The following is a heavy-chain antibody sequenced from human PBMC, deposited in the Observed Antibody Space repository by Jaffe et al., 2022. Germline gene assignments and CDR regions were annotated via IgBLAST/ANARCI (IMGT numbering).Heavy chain of an antibody. Sequence: QLQLQESGPGLVKPSETLSLTCTVSGGSISSSSYYWGWIRQPPGKGLEWIGSIYYSGSTYYNPSLKSRVTISVDTSKNQFSLKLSSVTAADTAVYYCARRGAGGPTESDYWGQGTLVTVSS. D-gene: IGHD3-16*01. CDR3: ARRGAGGPTESDY. CDR2: IYYSGST. J-gene: IGHJ4*02. CDR1: GGSISSSSYY. V-gene: IGHV4-39*01.